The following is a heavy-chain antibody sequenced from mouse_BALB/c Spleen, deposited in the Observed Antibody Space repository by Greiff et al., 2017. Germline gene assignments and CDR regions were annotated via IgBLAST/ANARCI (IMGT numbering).Heavy chain of an antibody. J-gene: IGHJ4*01. CDR1: GFTFSSYA. D-gene: IGHD1-1*01. CDR2: ISSGGSYT. V-gene: IGHV5-9-4*01. CDR3: ARGRSYVRGAMDY. Sequence: EVKLMESGGGLVKPGGSLKLSCAASGFTFSSYAMSWVRQSPEKRLEWVAEISSGGSYTYYPDTVTGRFTISRDNAKNTLYLEMSSLRSEDTAMYYCARGRSYVRGAMDYWGQGTSVTVSS.